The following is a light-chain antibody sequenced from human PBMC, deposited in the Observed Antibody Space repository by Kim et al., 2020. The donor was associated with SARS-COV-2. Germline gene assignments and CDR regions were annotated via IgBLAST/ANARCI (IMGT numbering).Light chain of an antibody. CDR1: SANSGAGYD. V-gene: IGLV1-40*01. CDR2: GNS. Sequence: MVTNSDQGSSANSGAGYDVNWYQKRPGTAPKLLIYGNSNRPSGVPDRFSGSKSGTSASLAITGLQAEDEADYYCQSYDSSLSGYVFGTGTQLTVL. CDR3: QSYDSSLSGYV. J-gene: IGLJ1*01.